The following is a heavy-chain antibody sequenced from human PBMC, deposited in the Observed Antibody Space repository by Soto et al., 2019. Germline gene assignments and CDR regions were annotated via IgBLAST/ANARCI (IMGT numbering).Heavy chain of an antibody. CDR1: GYSFSNYW. V-gene: IGHV5-51*01. CDR2: IYPGDSDT. CDR3: ARRLSYSYGRTGYSGYDFDP. D-gene: IGHD3-22*01. J-gene: IGHJ5*02. Sequence: EVQLVQSGAEVKQPGESLKISCKGSGYSFSNYWIGWVRQMPGKGLEWMGTIYPGDSDTRYSPSFQGQVTISVDKSVSTAYLQWSSLKASDTAMYYCARRLSYSYGRTGYSGYDFDPWGQGTLVTVSS.